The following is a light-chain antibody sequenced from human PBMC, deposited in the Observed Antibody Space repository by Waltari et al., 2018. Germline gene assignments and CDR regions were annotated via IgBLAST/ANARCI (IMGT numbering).Light chain of an antibody. Sequence: EIVLTQSPVTLSLSAGERATLSCRASQSVFNYLDWYQQKPGQAPRLLIYDTSKRATGIPPRFSGSGSGIDFTLTISNLEAEDFALYYCQQGSLLPLTFGGGTKVEIK. J-gene: IGKJ4*01. CDR1: QSVFNY. CDR3: QQGSLLPLT. CDR2: DTS. V-gene: IGKV3-11*01.